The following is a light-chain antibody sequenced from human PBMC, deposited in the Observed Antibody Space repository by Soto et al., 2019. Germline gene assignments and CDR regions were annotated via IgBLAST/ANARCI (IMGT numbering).Light chain of an antibody. J-gene: IGLJ2*01. Sequence: QTVVTQEPSLTVSPGGTVTLTCASSTGAVTSGYYPNWFQQKPGQAPRALIYSTSNEHSWTPARFSGSLLGGKAALTLSGVQPEDEAEYYCLIYYGGAQLGVFGGGTKVTVL. CDR1: TGAVTSGYY. CDR2: STS. CDR3: LIYYGGAQLGV. V-gene: IGLV7-43*01.